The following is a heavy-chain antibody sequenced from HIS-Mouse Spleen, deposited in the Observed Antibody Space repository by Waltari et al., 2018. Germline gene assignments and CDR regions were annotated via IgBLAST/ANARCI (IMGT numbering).Heavy chain of an antibody. J-gene: IGHJ4*02. Sequence: QVQLVESGGGAVQPGRSLRLSCAASGFTFSSYAMHWVRQAPGKGLEWVEVISYDGSNKYYADSVKGRFTISRDNSKNTLYLQMNSLRAEDTAVYYCARGFVDTAMVDYWGQGTLVTVSS. CDR2: ISYDGSNK. V-gene: IGHV3-30-3*01. CDR1: GFTFSSYA. D-gene: IGHD5-18*01. CDR3: ARGFVDTAMVDY.